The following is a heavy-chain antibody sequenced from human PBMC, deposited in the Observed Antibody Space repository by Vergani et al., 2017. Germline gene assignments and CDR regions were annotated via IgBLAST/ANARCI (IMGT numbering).Heavy chain of an antibody. V-gene: IGHV5-51*03. Sequence: EVHLVPSGAEVKKPGASLKISCKGAGYSFTNYRIGWVRQMPGKGLERMGIIYPGSSDTTYSPCFEGRVTISAAKSISTAYLQWRSLKASDTAMYYCARRRFEDSRSAHFDYWGQGTLVTVSS. CDR1: GYSFTNYR. J-gene: IGHJ4*02. D-gene: IGHD6-6*01. CDR2: IYPGSSDT. CDR3: ARRRFEDSRSAHFDY.